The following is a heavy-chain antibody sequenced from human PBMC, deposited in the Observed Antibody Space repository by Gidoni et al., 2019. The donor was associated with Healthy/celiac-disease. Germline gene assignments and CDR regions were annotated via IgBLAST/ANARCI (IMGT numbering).Heavy chain of an antibody. V-gene: IGHV3-48*03. J-gene: IGHJ4*02. CDR3: ARASPSYDFWSGYSGVYFDY. CDR2: ISSSGSTI. CDR1: GFTFSSYE. Sequence: EVQLVESGGGLVQPGGSLRLSCAASGFTFSSYEMNWVRQAPGKGLEWVSYISSSGSTIYYADSVKGRFTISRDNAKNSLYLQMNSLRAEDTAVYYCARASPSYDFWSGYSGVYFDYWGQGTLVTVSS. D-gene: IGHD3-3*01.